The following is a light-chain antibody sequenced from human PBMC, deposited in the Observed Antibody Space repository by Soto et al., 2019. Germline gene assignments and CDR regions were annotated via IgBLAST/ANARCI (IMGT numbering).Light chain of an antibody. V-gene: IGKV3-15*01. Sequence: EIVMTQSPATLSASPGERATLSCWASQNINTNLAWYQQKPGRAPSLLISDTSTRATGVPARFSGSGSGTEFILTISSLQSEDFAVYYCQQYNDWPFTFGQGTKLEIQ. CDR3: QQYNDWPFT. J-gene: IGKJ2*01. CDR2: DTS. CDR1: QNINTN.